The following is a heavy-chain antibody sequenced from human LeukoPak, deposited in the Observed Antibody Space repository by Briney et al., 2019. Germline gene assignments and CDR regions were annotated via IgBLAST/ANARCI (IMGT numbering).Heavy chain of an antibody. V-gene: IGHV3-48*04. D-gene: IGHD3-16*02. CDR1: GFTFSSYS. CDR3: ARDLMITFGGVIARGYYFDY. Sequence: GGTLRLSCAASGFTFSSYSMNWVRQAPGKGLEWVSYISSSSSTIYYADSVKGRFTISRDNAKNSLYLQMNSLRAEDTAVYYCARDLMITFGGVIARGYYFDYWGQGTLVTVSS. CDR2: ISSSSSTI. J-gene: IGHJ4*02.